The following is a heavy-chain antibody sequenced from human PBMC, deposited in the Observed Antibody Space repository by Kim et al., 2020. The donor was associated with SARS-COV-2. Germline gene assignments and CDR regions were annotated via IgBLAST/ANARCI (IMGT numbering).Heavy chain of an antibody. CDR1: GFTFSSYS. Sequence: GGSLRLSCAASGFTFSSYSMNWVRQAPGKGLEWVSSISSSSSYIYYADSVKGRFTISRDNAKNSLYLQMNSLRAEDTAVYYCARDQATTAPRPAFDIWGQGTMVTVSS. D-gene: IGHD1-1*01. CDR2: ISSSSSYI. V-gene: IGHV3-21*01. J-gene: IGHJ3*02. CDR3: ARDQATTAPRPAFDI.